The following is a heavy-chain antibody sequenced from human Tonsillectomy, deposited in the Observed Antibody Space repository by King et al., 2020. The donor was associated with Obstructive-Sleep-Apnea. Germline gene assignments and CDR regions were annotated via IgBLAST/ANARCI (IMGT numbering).Heavy chain of an antibody. D-gene: IGHD1-26*01. V-gene: IGHV4-38-2*02. CDR2: MYHSGNT. Sequence: QLQESGPGLVKPSETLSLTCTVSGYSISSGYYWGWIRQPPGKGLEWIGSMYHSGNTSYNPSLKSRVTISVDTSKNHFSLKLSSVTAADTAVYYCIRSYVGNFDYWGQGTLVTVSS. J-gene: IGHJ4*02. CDR1: GYSISSGYY. CDR3: IRSYVGNFDY.